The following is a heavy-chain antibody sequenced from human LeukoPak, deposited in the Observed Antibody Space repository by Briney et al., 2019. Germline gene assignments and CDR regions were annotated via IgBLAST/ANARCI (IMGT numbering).Heavy chain of an antibody. CDR3: ARYGTRGIIGVVMFLGMDV. CDR2: IKKDRSET. CDR1: GFTFTTDW. V-gene: IGHV3-7*01. D-gene: IGHD3-3*01. Sequence: SQRLACAAAGFTFTTDWASSARQAPREWLEWAANIKKDRSETYYVDSVKGPFTISRDNVKKSLYLQMNNLKAEDTAVYYCARYGTRGIIGVVMFLGMDVGGEGTTV. J-gene: IGHJ6*02.